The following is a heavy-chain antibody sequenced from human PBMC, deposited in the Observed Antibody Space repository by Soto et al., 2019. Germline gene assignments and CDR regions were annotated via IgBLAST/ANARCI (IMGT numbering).Heavy chain of an antibody. Sequence: QVQLVESGGGLVEPGGSLRLSCSASGFIFTDYSMTWIRQAPGKGLEWVSYISNGDETTQYADSVKGRFSDSRDNAKKLLLLQMNSLRVDNTAVYYCARDPKRRNAYNFDSWGRGALVAVSS. CDR2: ISNGDETT. V-gene: IGHV3-11*01. CDR1: GFIFTDYS. J-gene: IGHJ4*02. CDR3: ARDPKRRNAYNFDS. D-gene: IGHD1-1*01.